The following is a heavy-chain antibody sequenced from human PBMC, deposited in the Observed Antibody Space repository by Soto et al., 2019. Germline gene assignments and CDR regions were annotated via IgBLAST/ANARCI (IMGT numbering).Heavy chain of an antibody. CDR1: GYTLTSYY. CDR2: INPSGGST. D-gene: IGHD2-2*01. CDR3: ARAVGYCSSTSCSEEYGMDV. V-gene: IGHV1-46*01. Sequence: ASVKVSCKASGYTLTSYYMHWVRQAPGQGLEWMGIINPSGGSTSYAQKFQGRVTMTRDTSTSTVYMELSSLRSEDTAVYYCARAVGYCSSTSCSEEYGMDVWGQGTTVTVSS. J-gene: IGHJ6*02.